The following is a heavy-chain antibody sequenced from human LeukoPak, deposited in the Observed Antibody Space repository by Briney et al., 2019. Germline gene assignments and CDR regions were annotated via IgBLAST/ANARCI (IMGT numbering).Heavy chain of an antibody. Sequence: PSETLSLTCTVSGGYIDSYYWNWIRQPAGKGLEWIGRIYSSGSTNYNSSLKSRVTMSVDTSKNQFSLNLSFVTAADTAVYYCARGVVITGLDYWGQGTLVTVSS. J-gene: IGHJ4*02. CDR2: IYSSGST. CDR1: GGYIDSYY. V-gene: IGHV4-4*07. CDR3: ARGVVITGLDY. D-gene: IGHD3-22*01.